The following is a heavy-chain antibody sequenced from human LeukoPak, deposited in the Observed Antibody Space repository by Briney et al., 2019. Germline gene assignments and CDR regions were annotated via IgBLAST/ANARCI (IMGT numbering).Heavy chain of an antibody. V-gene: IGHV3-7*01. D-gene: IGHD2-15*01. CDR2: TKPDGTAE. CDR3: ARDGGLHTNFDY. CDR1: GFTFRNYW. J-gene: IGHJ4*02. Sequence: GGALRLSCAASGFTFRNYWMGWVRQATGKGLEWVANTKPDGTAEYYADSVRARFTTSRDNANNFLYLQMNSLRGEDTAVYYCARDGGLHTNFDYWGQGTLVTVSS.